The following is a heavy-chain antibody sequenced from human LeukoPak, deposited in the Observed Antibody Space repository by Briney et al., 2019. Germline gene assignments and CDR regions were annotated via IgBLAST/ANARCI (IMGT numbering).Heavy chain of an antibody. Sequence: ASVKVSCKVSGYTLTELSMYWVRQAPGKGLEWMGGFDPEDGETIYAQKFQGRVTMTEDTSTDTAYMELSSLRSEDTAVYYCATVSYGLDAFDIWGQGTMVTVSS. CDR3: ATVSYGLDAFDI. J-gene: IGHJ3*02. CDR2: FDPEDGET. D-gene: IGHD1-26*01. CDR1: GYTLTELS. V-gene: IGHV1-24*01.